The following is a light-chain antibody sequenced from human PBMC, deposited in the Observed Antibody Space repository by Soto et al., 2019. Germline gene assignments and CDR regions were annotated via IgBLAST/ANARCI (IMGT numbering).Light chain of an antibody. Sequence: QAVVTQPPSASGTPGQRVTMSCSGSSSNIGRNYVYWYQQLPGTAPKLLIFENSQRPSGVPDRFSGSKSGTSASLAISGLRSEDEADYYCATWDDSLSADWVFGGGTKLTVL. V-gene: IGLV1-47*01. CDR2: ENS. CDR1: SSNIGRNY. CDR3: ATWDDSLSADWV. J-gene: IGLJ3*02.